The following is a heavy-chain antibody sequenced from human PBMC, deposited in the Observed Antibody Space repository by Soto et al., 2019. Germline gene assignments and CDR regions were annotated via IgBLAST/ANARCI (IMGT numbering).Heavy chain of an antibody. CDR1: GFNVGAFA. CDR2: ISVSDAFI. D-gene: IGHD1-20*01. Sequence: GGSLRLSCAAAGFNVGAFAVNWVRQAPGKGLEWVSGISVSDAFIYYADSVRGRFSISRDASENILYLQMNSLRVDDTALYYCTRETVAGITGLDYWGPGTLVTVSS. CDR3: TRETVAGITGLDY. J-gene: IGHJ4*02. V-gene: IGHV3-23*01.